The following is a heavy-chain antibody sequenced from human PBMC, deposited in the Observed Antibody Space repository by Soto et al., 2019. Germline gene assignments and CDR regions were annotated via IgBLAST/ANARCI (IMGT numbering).Heavy chain of an antibody. CDR1: GYTFTGYY. D-gene: IGHD3-10*01. CDR3: ARESVLWFGEPARYFDY. V-gene: IGHV1-2*04. CDR2: INPNSGGT. J-gene: IGHJ4*02. Sequence: ASVKVSCKASGYTFTGYYMHWVRQAPGQGLEWMGWINPNSGGTNYAQKFQGWVTMTRDTSISTAYIELSRLRSDDTAVYYCARESVLWFGEPARYFDYWGQGTLVTVSS.